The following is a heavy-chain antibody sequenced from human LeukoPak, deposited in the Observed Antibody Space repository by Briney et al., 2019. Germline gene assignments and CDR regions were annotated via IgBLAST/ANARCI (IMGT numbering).Heavy chain of an antibody. J-gene: IGHJ4*02. D-gene: IGHD2-8*02. CDR1: GFTFDDYA. CDR2: ISWNSGSI. Sequence: PGGSLRLSCAASGFTFDDYAMHWVRQAPGKGLEWVSGISWNSGSIGYADSVKGRFTISRDSAKNSLYLQMNSLRAEDTALYYCAKGKFWYYFDYWGQGTLVTVSS. V-gene: IGHV3-9*01. CDR3: AKGKFWYYFDY.